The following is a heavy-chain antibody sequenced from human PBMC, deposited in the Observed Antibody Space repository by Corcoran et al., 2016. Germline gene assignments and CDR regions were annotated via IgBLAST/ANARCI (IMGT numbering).Heavy chain of an antibody. CDR1: GGSISSSSYY. V-gene: IGHV4-39*01. CDR2: IYYSGST. J-gene: IGHJ4*02. Sequence: QLQLQESGPGLVKHSETLSLTCTVSGGSISSSSYYWGWIRQPPGKGLEWIGSIYYSGSTYYNPSLKSRVTISVDTSKNQFSLKLSSVTAADTAVYYCAGLVGGSIPDYYDSSGYYYFDYWGQGTPVTVSS. CDR3: AGLVGGSIPDYYDSSGYYYFDY. D-gene: IGHD3-22*01.